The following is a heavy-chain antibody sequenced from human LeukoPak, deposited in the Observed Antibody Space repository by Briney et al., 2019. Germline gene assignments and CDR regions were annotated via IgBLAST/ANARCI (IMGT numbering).Heavy chain of an antibody. V-gene: IGHV1-69*05. J-gene: IGHJ4*02. D-gene: IGHD4-17*01. CDR1: GGTFSSYA. CDR2: IIPIFGIA. CDR3: ARGLTSTVTAFDY. Sequence: SVKVSCKASGGTFSSYAISWVRQAPGQGLEWMGGIIPIFGIANYAQKFQGRVTITTDESTSTAYMELSSLRSEDTAVYYCARGLTSTVTAFDYWGQGTLVTVSS.